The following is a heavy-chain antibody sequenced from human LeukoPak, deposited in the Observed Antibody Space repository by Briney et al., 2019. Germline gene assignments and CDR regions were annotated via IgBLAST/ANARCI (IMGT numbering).Heavy chain of an antibody. J-gene: IGHJ3*02. D-gene: IGHD6-13*01. CDR2: IYDSGST. Sequence: PSETLSLTCTVSGGSISNYYWSWIRQPPGKGLEWIGYIYDSGSTNYNPSLKSRVTISVDTSKNQFSLKVTSVTAADTAVYYCARGGIAAAGIPLRIWGQGTMVTVSS. CDR3: ARGGIAAAGIPLRI. V-gene: IGHV4-59*01. CDR1: GGSISNYY.